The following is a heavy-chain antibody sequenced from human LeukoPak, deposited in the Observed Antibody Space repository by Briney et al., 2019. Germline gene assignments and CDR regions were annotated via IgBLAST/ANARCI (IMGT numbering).Heavy chain of an antibody. J-gene: IGHJ4*02. D-gene: IGHD5-12*01. CDR3: ARGPSGYHNT. CDR1: GFTFNKAW. Sequence: PGGSLRLSCGASGFTFNKAWMSWVRQAPGKGLEWVSSISSSSSYIYYADSVKGRFTISRDNAKKSLYLQMNSLRAEDTAVYYCARGPSGYHNTGGQGTLVTVSS. V-gene: IGHV3-21*01. CDR2: ISSSSSYI.